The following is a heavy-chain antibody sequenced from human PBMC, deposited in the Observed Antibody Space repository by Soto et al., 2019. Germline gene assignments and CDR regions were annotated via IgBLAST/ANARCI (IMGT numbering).Heavy chain of an antibody. CDR1: GGSISSYF. D-gene: IGHD3-3*01. Sequence: QVQLQQSGPGLVKPSETLSLTCSVSGGSISSYFKNWIRQAPGKGLEWIGCIYDSGDANYNPSLKSRVTISLDTCKNQFSLKLSSVTAADTAVYYCVSSRTAVFGDALDIWALGTMVTVSS. CDR2: IYDSGDA. J-gene: IGHJ3*02. V-gene: IGHV4-59*03. CDR3: VSSRTAVFGDALDI.